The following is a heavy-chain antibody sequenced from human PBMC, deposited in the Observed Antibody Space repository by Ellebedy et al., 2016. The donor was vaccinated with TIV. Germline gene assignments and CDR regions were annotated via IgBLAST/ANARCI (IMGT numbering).Heavy chain of an antibody. Sequence: GESLKISCAASGFTFSSYSMNWVRQAPGKGLEWVSYISSSSSTIDYADSVKGRFTISRDDAKNSLYLQMNSLRADDTAVYYCATDRGYFTFDYWGQGSLITVSS. CDR3: ATDRGYFTFDY. J-gene: IGHJ4*02. CDR1: GFTFSSYS. V-gene: IGHV3-48*04. CDR2: ISSSSSTI. D-gene: IGHD3-9*01.